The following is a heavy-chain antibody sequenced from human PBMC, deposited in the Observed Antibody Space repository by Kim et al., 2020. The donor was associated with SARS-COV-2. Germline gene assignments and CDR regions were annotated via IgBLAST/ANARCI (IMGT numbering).Heavy chain of an antibody. CDR2: ISSSSSYI. J-gene: IGHJ6*02. CDR3: ARVGVTMVRGVIWRQNYYYGMDV. Sequence: GGSLRLSCAASGFTFSSYSMNWVRQAPGKGLEWVSSISSSSSYIYYADSVKGRFTISRDNAKNSLYLQMNSLRAEDTAVYYCARVGVTMVRGVIWRQNYYYGMDVWGQGTTVTVSS. D-gene: IGHD3-10*01. V-gene: IGHV3-21*01. CDR1: GFTFSSYS.